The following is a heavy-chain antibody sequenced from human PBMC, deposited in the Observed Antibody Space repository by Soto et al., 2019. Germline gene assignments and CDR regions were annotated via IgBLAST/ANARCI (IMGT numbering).Heavy chain of an antibody. CDR2: IYYSGST. Sequence: SETLSLTCTVSGGSISSGDYYWSWIRQPPGKGLEWIGYIYYSGSTYYNPSLKSRVTISVDTSKNQFSLKLSSVTAADTAVYYCARKRVNYGGKSDYYYYGMDVWGQGTTVTVYS. J-gene: IGHJ6*02. CDR3: ARKRVNYGGKSDYYYYGMDV. CDR1: GGSISSGDYY. V-gene: IGHV4-30-4*01. D-gene: IGHD4-17*01.